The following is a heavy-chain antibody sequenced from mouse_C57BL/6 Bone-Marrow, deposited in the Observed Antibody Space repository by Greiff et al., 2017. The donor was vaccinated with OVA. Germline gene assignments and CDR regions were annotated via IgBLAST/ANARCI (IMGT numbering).Heavy chain of an antibody. D-gene: IGHD2-5*01. V-gene: IGHV1-15*01. Sequence: QVQLKQSGAELVRPGASVTLSCKASGSPFTAYEMPWVKQTPVHALEWIGAIDPETGGTAYNQKFKGKAILTADKSSSTAYMELRSLTSEDSAVYYCTRGYSNYYAMDYWGQGTSVTVSS. CDR2: IDPETGGT. CDR3: TRGYSNYYAMDY. CDR1: GSPFTAYE. J-gene: IGHJ4*01.